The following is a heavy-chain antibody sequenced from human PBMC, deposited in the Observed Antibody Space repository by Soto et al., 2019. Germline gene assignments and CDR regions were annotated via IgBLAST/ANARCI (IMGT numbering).Heavy chain of an antibody. CDR3: ARGLILWFGELSRRGGYYYYMDV. CDR2: INDSGNI. J-gene: IGHJ6*03. Sequence: QVQLQQWGAGLLKPSETLSLTCAVYGGSFSGYQWSWIRQTPGKGLEWIGGINDSGNINYNPSLKSRVTILVDSPKKQISLRLSTVTAADTAVYYCARGLILWFGELSRRGGYYYYMDVWGKVTAVTVSS. CDR1: GGSFSGYQ. V-gene: IGHV4-34*01. D-gene: IGHD3-10*01.